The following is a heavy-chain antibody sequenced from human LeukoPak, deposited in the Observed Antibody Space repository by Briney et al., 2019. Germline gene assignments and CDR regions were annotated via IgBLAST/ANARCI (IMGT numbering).Heavy chain of an antibody. Sequence: SETLSLTCTVSGGFLSDYYWNWIRQPPGKGLEWIGYIYYTGSTNYNPSLKSRVTMSVDTSKNQFSLNLRSVTPEDTAVYYCARNLIPEQLVLNFWGQGTLVTVSS. V-gene: IGHV4-59*01. CDR2: IYYTGST. D-gene: IGHD6-13*01. J-gene: IGHJ4*02. CDR1: GGFLSDYY. CDR3: ARNLIPEQLVLNF.